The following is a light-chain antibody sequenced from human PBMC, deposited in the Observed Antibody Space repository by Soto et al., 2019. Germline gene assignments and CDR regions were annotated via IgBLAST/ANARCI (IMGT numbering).Light chain of an antibody. V-gene: IGKV1-39*01. CDR3: RQSYGTPLT. CDR2: AAS. J-gene: IGKJ4*01. CDR1: KSISNY. Sequence: DMEMTQSPSSLSASVGDRVTITCRASKSISNYLNWYQHKPGKVPKLLIYAASSLQSGVPTRFSGSGSGTDFTLTINSLQPEDFATYYCRQSYGTPLTFGGGTKIEIK.